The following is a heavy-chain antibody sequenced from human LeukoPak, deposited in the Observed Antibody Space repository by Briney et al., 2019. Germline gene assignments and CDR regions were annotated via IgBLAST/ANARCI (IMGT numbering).Heavy chain of an antibody. D-gene: IGHD6-13*01. J-gene: IGHJ6*02. Sequence: SETLSLTCTVSGGSIRTSSYYWGWIRQPPGKGLEWIGSIYYSGSTYYNSSLKSRVTISVDTSKNQFSLKLSSVTAVDTAVYHCARLMAAGGHYYGMDVWGQGTSVTVSS. V-gene: IGHV4-39*01. CDR2: IYYSGST. CDR1: GGSIRTSSYY. CDR3: ARLMAAGGHYYGMDV.